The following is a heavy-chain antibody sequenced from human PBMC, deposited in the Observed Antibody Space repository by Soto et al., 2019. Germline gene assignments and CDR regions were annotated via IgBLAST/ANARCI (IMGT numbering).Heavy chain of an antibody. D-gene: IGHD2-21*01. J-gene: IGHJ3*02. CDR1: GFTFSSYG. V-gene: IGHV1-18*01. CDR2: ISAYNGNT. CDR3: ARTLTVVGYAFDI. Sequence: GSVKGSCKGSGFTFSSYGISWVRQAPGQGLEWMGWISAYNGNTNYAQKLQGRVTMTTDTSTSTAYMELRSLRSDDTAVYYCARTLTVVGYAFDIWGQGTMVTVSS.